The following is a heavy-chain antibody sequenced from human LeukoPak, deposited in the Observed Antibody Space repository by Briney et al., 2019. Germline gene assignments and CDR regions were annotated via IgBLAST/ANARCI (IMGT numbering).Heavy chain of an antibody. CDR3: VREGYNNTWYRS. CDR2: ISGSGGST. Sequence: QTGGSLRLSCAASGFTFSSYAMSWVRQAPGKGLEWVSAISGSGGSTYYADSVKGRFTISRDNSKNTLHLQMNSLRAEDTAVYYCVREGYNNTWYRSWGQGTLVTVSS. D-gene: IGHD6-13*01. V-gene: IGHV3-23*01. J-gene: IGHJ5*02. CDR1: GFTFSSYA.